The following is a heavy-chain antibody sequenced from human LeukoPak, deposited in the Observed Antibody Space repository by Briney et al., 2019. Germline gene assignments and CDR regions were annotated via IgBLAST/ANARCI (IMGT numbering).Heavy chain of an antibody. CDR2: ISYDGSNK. V-gene: IGHV3-30*18. Sequence: PGGSLRLSCAASGFTFSSYGMHWVRQAPGKGLEWVAVISYDGSNKYYADSVKGRFTISRDNSKNTLYLQMNSLRAEDTAVYYCAKDRLLLWFGDPGGYYFDYWGQGTLVTVSS. CDR1: GFTFSSYG. J-gene: IGHJ4*02. CDR3: AKDRLLLWFGDPGGYYFDY. D-gene: IGHD3-10*01.